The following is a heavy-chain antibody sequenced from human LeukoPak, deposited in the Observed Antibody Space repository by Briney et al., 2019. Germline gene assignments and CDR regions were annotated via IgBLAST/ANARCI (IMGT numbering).Heavy chain of an antibody. CDR2: IIRICGAA. CDR1: GGTVSSYA. CDR3: ARGPISGAYCGGDCYSWYFDY. Sequence: GASVKVSCKASGGTVSSYAIRWVRQAPGQRLEWRGGIIRICGAANHAQKCQGRVAVTTDEATSTADTELSSLRSWDTAVYFCARGPISGAYCGGDCYSWYFDYWGQGTLVTVSS. V-gene: IGHV1-69*05. J-gene: IGHJ4*02. D-gene: IGHD2-21*02.